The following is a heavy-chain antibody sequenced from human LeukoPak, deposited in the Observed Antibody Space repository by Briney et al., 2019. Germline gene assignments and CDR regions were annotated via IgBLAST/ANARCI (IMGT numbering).Heavy chain of an antibody. V-gene: IGHV1-18*04. CDR1: GYSFTSYW. CDR3: ARDYRRGGYNRDAFDI. D-gene: IGHD5-24*01. Sequence: GESLKISCKGSGYSFTSYWISWVRQAPGQGLEWMGWISGYNGNTNYAQKLQGRVTLTTDTSTSTAYMELRSLRSDDTAVYYCARDYRRGGYNRDAFDIWGQGTMVTVSS. J-gene: IGHJ3*02. CDR2: ISGYNGNT.